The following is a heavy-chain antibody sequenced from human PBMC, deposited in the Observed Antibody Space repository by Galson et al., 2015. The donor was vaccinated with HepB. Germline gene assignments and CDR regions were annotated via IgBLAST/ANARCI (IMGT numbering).Heavy chain of an antibody. CDR1: GFNYSIYA. J-gene: IGHJ2*01. CDR3: ARVGGSWGFGEFPYWYFDL. CDR2: ISVNGANT. D-gene: IGHD3-10*01. V-gene: IGHV3-23*01. Sequence: SLRLSCAASGFNYSIYAMTWVRQAPGEGLEWVSAISVNGANTFFADSAKGRFTISRDNSKNTLYLQMNSLKTEDTAVYYCARVGGSWGFGEFPYWYFDLWGRGTLVTVSS.